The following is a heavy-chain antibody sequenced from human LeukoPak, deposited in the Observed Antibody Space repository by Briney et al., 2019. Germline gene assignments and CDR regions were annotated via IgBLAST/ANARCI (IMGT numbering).Heavy chain of an antibody. J-gene: IGHJ4*02. CDR3: ARLSLLWFGDSSSTQSDY. CDR1: GGSISSGSYY. CDR2: IYTSGST. D-gene: IGHD3-10*01. V-gene: IGHV4-61*02. Sequence: KSSQTLSLTCTVSGGSISSGSYYWSWIRQPAGKGLEWIGRIYTSGSTNYNPSLKSRVTISVDTSKNQFSLKLSSVTAADTAVYYCARLSLLWFGDSSSTQSDYWGQGTLVTVSS.